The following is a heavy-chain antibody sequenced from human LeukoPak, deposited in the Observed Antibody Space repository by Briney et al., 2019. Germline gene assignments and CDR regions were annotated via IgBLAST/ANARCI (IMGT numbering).Heavy chain of an antibody. CDR1: GGSISSYY. J-gene: IGHJ5*02. V-gene: IGHV4-34*01. CDR2: INHSGST. Sequence: SETLSLTCTVSGGSISSYYWSWIRQPPGKGLEWIGEINHSGSTNYNPSLKSRVTISVDTSKNQFSLKLSSVTAADTAVYYCARGAWNYWPNWFDPWGQGTLVTVSS. D-gene: IGHD1-7*01. CDR3: ARGAWNYWPNWFDP.